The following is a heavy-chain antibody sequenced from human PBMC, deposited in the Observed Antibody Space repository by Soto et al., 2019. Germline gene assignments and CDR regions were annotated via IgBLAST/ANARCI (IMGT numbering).Heavy chain of an antibody. CDR1: GYTLTSYA. J-gene: IGHJ5*02. Sequence: ASVTVCCKASGYTLTSYAMHWVRQEPGQRLEWMGWINAGNGNTKYSQKFQGRVTITRDTSASTAYMELSSLRSEDTAVYYCARGYCSGGSCYRWFDPWGQGTLVTVSS. CDR3: ARGYCSGGSCYRWFDP. CDR2: INAGNGNT. V-gene: IGHV1-3*01. D-gene: IGHD2-15*01.